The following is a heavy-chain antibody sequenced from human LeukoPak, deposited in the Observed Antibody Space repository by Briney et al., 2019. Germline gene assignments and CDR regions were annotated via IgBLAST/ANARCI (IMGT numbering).Heavy chain of an antibody. CDR2: INPNSGGT. D-gene: IGHD1-20*01. CDR1: GYTFTGYY. CDR3: TSCYTITGTPGPVNWFDP. V-gene: IGHV1-2*06. Sequence: GASVKVSCKAAGYTFTGYYMFWVRQAPGQGLEWMGRINPNSGGTNYAQKFQGRVTITADTSTDTAYMELSSLRSEDTAVYYCTSCYTITGTPGPVNWFDPWGQGTLVTVSS. J-gene: IGHJ5*02.